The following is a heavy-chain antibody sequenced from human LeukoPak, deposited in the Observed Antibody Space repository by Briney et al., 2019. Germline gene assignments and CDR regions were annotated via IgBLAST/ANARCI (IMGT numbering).Heavy chain of an antibody. D-gene: IGHD3-16*01. J-gene: IGHJ4*02. CDR3: AKEGWGTFGGDFDY. CDR2: ISGSGGST. Sequence: PGGSLRPSCAASGFTFSSYAMSWVRQAPGKGPEWVSAISGSGGSTYYADSVKGRFTISRDNSKNTLYLQMNSLRAEDTAVYYCAKEGWGTFGGDFDYWGQGTLVTVSS. CDR1: GFTFSSYA. V-gene: IGHV3-23*01.